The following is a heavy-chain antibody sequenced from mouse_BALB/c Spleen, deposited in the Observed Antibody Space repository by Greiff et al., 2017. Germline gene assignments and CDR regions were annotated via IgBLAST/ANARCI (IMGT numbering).Heavy chain of an antibody. D-gene: IGHD1-1*01. CDR2: INPDSSTI. V-gene: IGHV4-1*02. CDR1: GFDFSRYW. Sequence: EVQLVESGGGLVKPGGSLKLSCAASGFDFSRYWMSWVRQAPGKGLEWIGEINPDSSTINYTPSLKDKFIISRDNAKNTLYLQMSKVRSEDTALYYCARPITTVVADWYFDVWGAGTTVTVSS. J-gene: IGHJ1*01. CDR3: ARPITTVVADWYFDV.